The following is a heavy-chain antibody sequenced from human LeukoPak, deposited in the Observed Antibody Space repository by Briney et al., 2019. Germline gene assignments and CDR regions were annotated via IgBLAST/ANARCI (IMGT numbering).Heavy chain of an antibody. CDR2: IKQDGSEK. V-gene: IGHV3-7*01. D-gene: IGHD3-22*01. J-gene: IGHJ3*02. CDR3: ARVEGRDSSGYYYDAFDI. CDR1: GFTFSYFW. Sequence: GGSLRLSCAASGFTFSYFWMSWVRQAPGEGLQWVANIKQDGSEKYYVDSVKGRFTISRDNAKNSLYLQMNSLRAEDTALYYCARVEGRDSSGYYYDAFDIWGQGTMVTVSS.